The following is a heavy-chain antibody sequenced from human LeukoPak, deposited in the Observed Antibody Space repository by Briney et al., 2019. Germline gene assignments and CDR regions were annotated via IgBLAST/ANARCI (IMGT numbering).Heavy chain of an antibody. CDR3: ARDCRVTALLDSWDV. V-gene: IGHV3-48*01. CDR2: ISSRSNII. J-gene: IGHJ6*04. D-gene: IGHD2-21*02. Sequence: GGSLRLSCAASGFTFSSYGMNWVRQAPGKGLEWVSYISSRSNIIYYADSVKGRFTISRDNAKNSLYLQMNSLRAEDTAVYYCARDCRVTALLDSWDVWGKGTTVTIPS. CDR1: GFTFSSYG.